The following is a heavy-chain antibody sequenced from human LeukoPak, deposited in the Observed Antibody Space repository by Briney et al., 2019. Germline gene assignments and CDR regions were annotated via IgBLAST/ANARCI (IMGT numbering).Heavy chain of an antibody. J-gene: IGHJ5*02. CDR1: GGSISSYY. D-gene: IGHD3-3*01. CDR2: IYTSGST. V-gene: IGHV4-4*07. Sequence: SETLSLTCTVSGGSISSYYRSWIRQPAGKGLEWIGRIYTSGSTNYNPSLKSRVTMSVDTSKNQFSLKLSSVTAADTAVYYCARGSRDFWSGGNWFDPWGQGTLVTVSS. CDR3: ARGSRDFWSGGNWFDP.